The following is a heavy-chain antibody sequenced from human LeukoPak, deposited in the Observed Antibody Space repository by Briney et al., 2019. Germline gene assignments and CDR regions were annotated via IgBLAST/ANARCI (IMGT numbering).Heavy chain of an antibody. D-gene: IGHD3-3*01. CDR2: ISSGGGTT. V-gene: IGHV3-23*01. CDR1: GFTFSSYA. Sequence: TGGSLRLSCAASGFTFSSYAMSWVRQAPGKGLEWVSAISSGGGTTYYADSVKGRFTISRDNSKNSLYLQMNSLRAEDTAVYYCARAWVGWSAIPGHFDYWGQGTLVTVSS. CDR3: ARAWVGWSAIPGHFDY. J-gene: IGHJ4*02.